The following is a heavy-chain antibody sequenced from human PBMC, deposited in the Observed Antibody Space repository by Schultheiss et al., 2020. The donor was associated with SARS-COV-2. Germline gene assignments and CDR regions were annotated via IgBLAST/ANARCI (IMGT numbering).Heavy chain of an antibody. J-gene: IGHJ5*02. CDR1: GFTFSSYA. V-gene: IGHV3-33*08. Sequence: GGSLRLSCAASGFTFSSYAMHWVRQAPGKGLEWVAVIWYDGSNKYYADSVKGRFTISRDNSKNTLYLQMNSLRAEDTAVYYCARGWWQMGDGWFDPWGQGTLVTVSS. CDR3: ARGWWQMGDGWFDP. D-gene: IGHD2-15*01. CDR2: IWYDGSNK.